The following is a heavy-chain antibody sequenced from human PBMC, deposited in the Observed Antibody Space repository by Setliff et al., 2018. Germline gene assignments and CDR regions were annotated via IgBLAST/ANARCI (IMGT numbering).Heavy chain of an antibody. V-gene: IGHV3-30*03. CDR1: GFTFSYAW. J-gene: IGHJ6*03. CDR2: ISYDGINE. D-gene: IGHD2-2*01. Sequence: GGSLRLSCAASGFTFSYAWMHWVRQAPGKGLEWVAVISYDGINEYYADSVKGRFTISRDNSKNTLYLQMNSLRAEDTAVYYCARTYCSDTSCYDYYYYMDVWGKGTTVTVSS. CDR3: ARTYCSDTSCYDYYYYMDV.